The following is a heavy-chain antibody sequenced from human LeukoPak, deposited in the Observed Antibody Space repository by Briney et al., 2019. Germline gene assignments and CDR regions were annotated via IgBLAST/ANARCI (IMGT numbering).Heavy chain of an antibody. V-gene: IGHV3-74*01. D-gene: IGHD6-19*01. CDR1: GFTFSTYW. J-gene: IGHJ4*02. Sequence: GGSLRLSCAASGFTFSTYWMHWVRQAPGKGLVWVSRINPDGTTTSYADSVKGRFTISRDNAKDTVYLQMNSLRAEDKAVYYCARVSIGWYSFDYWGQGTLVTVSS. CDR2: INPDGTTT. CDR3: ARVSIGWYSFDY.